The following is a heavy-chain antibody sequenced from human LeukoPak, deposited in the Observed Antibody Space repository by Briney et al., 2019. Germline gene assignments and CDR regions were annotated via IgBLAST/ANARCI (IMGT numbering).Heavy chain of an antibody. J-gene: IGHJ4*02. CDR3: VRGTGY. CDR1: GFTFSTYV. Sequence: PGGSLRLSCSVSGFTFSTYVMHWVRQAPGKGLEYVSAIGSNGDNTYYADSVKGRFTISRDNSKNTLYLQMSSLRADDTAVYYCVRGTGYWGQGTLVTVSS. CDR2: IGSNGDNT. V-gene: IGHV3-64D*06.